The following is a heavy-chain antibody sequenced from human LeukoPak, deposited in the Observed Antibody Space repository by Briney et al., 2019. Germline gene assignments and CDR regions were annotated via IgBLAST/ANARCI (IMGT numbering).Heavy chain of an antibody. D-gene: IGHD6-6*01. CDR2: IKQDGSEK. J-gene: IGHJ3*02. CDR1: GFTFSSYW. CDR3: ARDELWYSSSGLAFDI. Sequence: GGSLRLPCAASGFTFSSYWMSWVRQAPGKGLEWVANIKQDGSEKYYVDSVKGRFTISRDNAKNSLYLQMNSLRAEATAVYYCARDELWYSSSGLAFDIWGQGTMVTVSS. V-gene: IGHV3-7*01.